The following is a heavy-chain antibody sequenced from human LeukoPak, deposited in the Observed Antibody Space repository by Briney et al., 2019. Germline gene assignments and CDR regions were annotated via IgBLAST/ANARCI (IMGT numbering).Heavy chain of an antibody. CDR3: ARAFARTQYGSSSWYFAY. D-gene: IGHD6-13*01. CDR1: GFTFSSYA. V-gene: IGHV3-30-3*01. CDR2: TSYDGSNK. Sequence: GRSLRLSCAASGFTFSSYAMHWVRQAPGKGLEWVAVTSYDGSNKYYADSVKGRFTISRDNSKNTLYLQMNSLRAEDTAVYYCARAFARTQYGSSSWYFAYWGQGTLVTVSS. J-gene: IGHJ4*02.